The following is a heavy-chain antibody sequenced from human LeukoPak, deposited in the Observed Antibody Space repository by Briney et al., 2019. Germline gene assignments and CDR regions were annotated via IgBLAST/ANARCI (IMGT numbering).Heavy chain of an antibody. CDR1: GFTFDDYA. Sequence: GRSLRLSCAASGFTFDDYAMHWVRQAPGKGQEWVSGISWNSGSIGYADSVKGRFTISRDNAKNSLYLQMNSLRAEDTALYYCAKDKSGGWDGVDYWGQGTLVTVSS. D-gene: IGHD6-19*01. CDR3: AKDKSGGWDGVDY. CDR2: ISWNSGSI. V-gene: IGHV3-9*01. J-gene: IGHJ4*02.